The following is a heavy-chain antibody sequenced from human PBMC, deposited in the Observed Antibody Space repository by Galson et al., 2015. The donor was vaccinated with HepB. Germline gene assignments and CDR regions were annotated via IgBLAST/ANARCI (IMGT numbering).Heavy chain of an antibody. J-gene: IGHJ6*02. D-gene: IGHD4-17*01. CDR2: TYFRAKWHT. Sequence: CAISGDSVTSNSAVWNWIRQSPSRGLEWLGGTYFRAKWHTDYEISVKSRININADISQNQFSLQLSSVTSDDTAVYYCAYGSDVWGQGTTVIVSS. V-gene: IGHV6-1*01. CDR1: GDSVTSNSAV. CDR3: AYGSDV.